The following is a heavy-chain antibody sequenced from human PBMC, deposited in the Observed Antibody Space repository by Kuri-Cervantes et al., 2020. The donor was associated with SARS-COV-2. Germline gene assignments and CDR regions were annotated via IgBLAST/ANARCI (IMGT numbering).Heavy chain of an antibody. Sequence: GGSLRLSCAASGFTFDDYAMHWVRQAPGKGLEWVSVIYSGGSTYYADSVKGRFTISRDNSKNTLYLQMNSLRAKDTAVYYCARDLRDEQWGQGTLVTVSS. CDR1: GFTFDDYA. CDR3: ARDLRDEQ. V-gene: IGHV3-66*01. D-gene: IGHD3-10*01. J-gene: IGHJ4*02. CDR2: IYSGGST.